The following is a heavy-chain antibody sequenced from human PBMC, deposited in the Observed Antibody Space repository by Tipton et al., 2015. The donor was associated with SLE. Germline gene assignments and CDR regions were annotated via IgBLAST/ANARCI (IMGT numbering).Heavy chain of an antibody. J-gene: IGHJ2*01. Sequence: TLSLTCTVSGGSISSSSYYWGWIRQPPGKGLEWFGSIYYSGSTYYNPSLKSRVTISVDTSKNQFSLKLSSVTAADTAVYYCARHPRGDYCSGGSCPDWYFALWGRGTLVTVSS. D-gene: IGHD2-15*01. CDR2: IYYSGST. V-gene: IGHV4-39*07. CDR1: GGSISSSSYY. CDR3: ARHPRGDYCSGGSCPDWYFAL.